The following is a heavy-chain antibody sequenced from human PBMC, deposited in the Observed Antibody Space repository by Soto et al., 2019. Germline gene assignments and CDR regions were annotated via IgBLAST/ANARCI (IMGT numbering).Heavy chain of an antibody. V-gene: IGHV2-5*01. Sequence: QITLKESGPTLVKPTQTLTLTCTFSGFSLSTSGVGVGWIRQPPGKALEWLALIYWNDDKRYSPSLKSRLTITKDTSKNQVVLTMTNMDPVDTATYYCAHSASRRVLLWFGELFFDAFDIWGQGTMVTVSS. CDR1: GFSLSTSGVG. J-gene: IGHJ3*02. CDR3: AHSASRRVLLWFGELFFDAFDI. CDR2: IYWNDDK. D-gene: IGHD3-10*01.